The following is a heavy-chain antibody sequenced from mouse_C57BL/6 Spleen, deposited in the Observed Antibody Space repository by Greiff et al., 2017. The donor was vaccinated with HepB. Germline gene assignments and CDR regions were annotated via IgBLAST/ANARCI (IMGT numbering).Heavy chain of an antibody. J-gene: IGHJ3*01. Sequence: VQLKESGGGLVKPGGSLKLSCAASGFTFSDYGMHWVRQAPEKGLEWVAYISSGSSTIYYADTVKGRFTISRDNAKNTLFLQMTSLRSEDTAMYYCARDYDGLAYWGQGTLVTVSA. V-gene: IGHV5-17*01. CDR1: GFTFSDYG. CDR3: ARDYDGLAY. CDR2: ISSGSSTI. D-gene: IGHD2-4*01.